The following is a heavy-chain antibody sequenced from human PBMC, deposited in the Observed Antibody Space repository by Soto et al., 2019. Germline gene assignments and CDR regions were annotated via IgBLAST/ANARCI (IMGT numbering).Heavy chain of an antibody. CDR1: GFTFSSYA. CDR2: ISGSGGST. D-gene: IGHD2-2*01. Sequence: GGSLRLSCAASGFTFSSYAMSWVRQAPGKGLEWVSAISGSGGSTYYADSVKGRFTISRDNSKNTLYLQMNSLRAEDTAVYYCAKDQDIVVVPAAIWFDPWGQGTLVTVSS. V-gene: IGHV3-23*01. CDR3: AKDQDIVVVPAAIWFDP. J-gene: IGHJ5*02.